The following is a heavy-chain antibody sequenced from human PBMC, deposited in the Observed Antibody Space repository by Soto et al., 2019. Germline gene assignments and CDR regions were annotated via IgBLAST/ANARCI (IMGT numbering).Heavy chain of an antibody. CDR2: IIPIFGTA. V-gene: IGHV1-69*13. CDR1: GGTFSSYA. Sequence: ASVKVSCKASGGTFSSYAISWVRQAPGQGLEWMGGIIPIFGTANYAQKFQGRVTITADESTSTAYMELSSLRSEDTAVYYCARDYCGGDCTGEAFDIWGQGTMVTVSS. J-gene: IGHJ3*02. CDR3: ARDYCGGDCTGEAFDI. D-gene: IGHD2-21*02.